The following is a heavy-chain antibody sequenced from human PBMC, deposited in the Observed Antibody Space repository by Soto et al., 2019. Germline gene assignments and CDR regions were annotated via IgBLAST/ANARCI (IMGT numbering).Heavy chain of an antibody. CDR2: ISSSSSYI. D-gene: IGHD3-22*01. Sequence: PGGSLRLSCAASGFTFSSYSMNWVRQAPGKGLEWVSSISSSSSYIYYADSVKGRFTISRDNAKNSLYLQMNSLRAEDKDVYYRASWYYYDGSGYYKTTYVFDIGGQGTMVTVS. J-gene: IGHJ3*02. CDR3: ASWYYYDGSGYYKTTYVFDI. CDR1: GFTFSSYS. V-gene: IGHV3-21*01.